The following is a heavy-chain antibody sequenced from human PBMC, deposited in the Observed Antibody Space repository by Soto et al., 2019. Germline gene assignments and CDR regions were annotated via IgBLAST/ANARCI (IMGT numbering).Heavy chain of an antibody. CDR2: LWYDGSNK. J-gene: IGHJ4*02. D-gene: IGHD3-22*01. CDR3: ARGHHDSSGYMCFDY. CDR1: GFTFSDYG. Sequence: QVQLVESGGGVVQPGRSLRLSCAASGFTFSDYGMLWVRQAPGKGLEWVAVLWYDGSNKNYADSVKGRFTISRDNSKNMLYLQMNSLRAEDTAVYYCARGHHDSSGYMCFDYWGQGTVVTVSP. V-gene: IGHV3-33*01.